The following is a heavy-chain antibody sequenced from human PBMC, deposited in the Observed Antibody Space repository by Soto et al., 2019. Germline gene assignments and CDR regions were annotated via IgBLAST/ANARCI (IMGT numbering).Heavy chain of an antibody. CDR3: AKRATTVPTPGNYFDC. V-gene: IGHV3-23*01. D-gene: IGHD2-15*01. CDR1: GFSFSDYS. J-gene: IGHJ4*02. CDR2: LTPTGTT. Sequence: EVQLLESGGGLVHPGGSLRLSCVASGFSFSDYSMTWVRQGPGRGLEWVATLTPTGTTFYADSVKGRFTISRDNNRNTLSLQMYNLRAEGTARYYCAKRATTVPTPGNYFDCWGQGTLVTVSS.